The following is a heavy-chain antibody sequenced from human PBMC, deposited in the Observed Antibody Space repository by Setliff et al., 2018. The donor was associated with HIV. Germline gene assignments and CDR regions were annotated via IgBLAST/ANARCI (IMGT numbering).Heavy chain of an antibody. J-gene: IGHJ4*02. D-gene: IGHD2-21*02. CDR3: ARFPTVVTAPGF. Sequence: SETLSLTCSVSGDSFSTSSYFWGWVRQSPGKGLEWIANIYYTGSTYYNPSLKSRVSMSIDTSRNQFSLKLTSVTAADTAVYFCARFPTVVTAPGFWGRGTLVTVSS. V-gene: IGHV4-39*01. CDR2: IYYTGST. CDR1: GDSFSTSSYF.